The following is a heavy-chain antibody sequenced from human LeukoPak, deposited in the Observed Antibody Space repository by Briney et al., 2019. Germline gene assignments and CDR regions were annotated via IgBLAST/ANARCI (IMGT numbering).Heavy chain of an antibody. CDR3: AREGGDYYDSRGYLDY. Sequence: PGGSLRLSCAASGFTYSEYYMSWVRQAPGKVLEWISYISNGGSIIYYADSVKGRFTISRDNAKNSLYLQMNSLRAEDTAVYYCAREGGDYYDSRGYLDYWGQGTLVTVSS. CDR2: ISNGGSII. CDR1: GFTYSEYY. D-gene: IGHD3-22*01. V-gene: IGHV3-11*04. J-gene: IGHJ4*02.